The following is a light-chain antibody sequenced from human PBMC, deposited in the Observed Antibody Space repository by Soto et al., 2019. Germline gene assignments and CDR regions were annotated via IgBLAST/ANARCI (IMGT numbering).Light chain of an antibody. J-gene: IGKJ5*01. CDR2: DAS. CDR1: QSVRSS. Sequence: EIVMTQSPATLSVSPGEIATLSCSASQSVRSSLAWYQQKPGQAPRLLIYDASTRATGVPARFSGSGSGTDCTLTISSLQSEDFAVYYCQQYNNWPPINFGQGTRLEIK. CDR3: QQYNNWPPIN. V-gene: IGKV3-15*01.